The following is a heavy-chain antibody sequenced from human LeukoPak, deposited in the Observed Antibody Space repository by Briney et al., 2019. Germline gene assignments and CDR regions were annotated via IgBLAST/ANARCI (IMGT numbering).Heavy chain of an antibody. J-gene: IGHJ4*02. CDR1: GFTFSSYW. Sequence: WGSLRLSCAASGFTFSSYWMHWVRQAPGKGLVWVSRINSDGSSTSYADSVKGRFTISRDNAKNTLYLQMNSLRAEDTAVYYCASRFPSYSLGYWGQGTLVTVSS. CDR3: ASRFPSYSLGY. CDR2: INSDGSST. D-gene: IGHD2-21*01. V-gene: IGHV3-74*01.